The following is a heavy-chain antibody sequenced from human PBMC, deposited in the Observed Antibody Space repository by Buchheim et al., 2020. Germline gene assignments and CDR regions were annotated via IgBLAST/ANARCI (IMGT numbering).Heavy chain of an antibody. V-gene: IGHV4-39*01. CDR2: IYYTGTT. J-gene: IGHJ4*02. CDR3: ARTLLYDYVWGSYQYYFDY. CDR1: GDSISSSSYY. D-gene: IGHD3-16*01. Sequence: QLQLQESGPGLVKPSETLSLSCTVSGDSISSSSYYWGWVRQPPGKGLAWIGSIYYTGTTYYQPSLKRRVTISVDTSKNQFSLKLSSVTAADTAVYYCARTLLYDYVWGSYQYYFDYWGQGTL.